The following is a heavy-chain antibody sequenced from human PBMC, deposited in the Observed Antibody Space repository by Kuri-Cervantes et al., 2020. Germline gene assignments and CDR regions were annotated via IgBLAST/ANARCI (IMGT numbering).Heavy chain of an antibody. J-gene: IGHJ2*01. CDR1: GGSISSYY. D-gene: IGHD6-13*01. CDR3: ARGAAAGALDL. Sequence: SETLSLTCTVSGGSISSYYWSWIRQPPGKGLEWIGYIFYIGSTNSNPSLKSRVTISVDTSKNQFSLKLSSVTAADTAVFYCARGAAAGALDLWGRGTLVTVSS. CDR2: IFYIGST. V-gene: IGHV4-59*01.